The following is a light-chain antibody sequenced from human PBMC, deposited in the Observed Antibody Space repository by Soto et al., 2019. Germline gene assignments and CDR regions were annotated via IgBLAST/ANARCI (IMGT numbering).Light chain of an antibody. CDR3: QQRSIWPLT. Sequence: EIVMTQSPATLSVSPGERATISCRATQNLRTCLAWYQQKAGQAPRLLIFDASNRATGIPDRFSGSGSGTDFTLTISSLEPEDSAVYYCQQRSIWPLTFGGGTKVDIK. J-gene: IGKJ4*02. V-gene: IGKV3-11*01. CDR1: QNLRTC. CDR2: DAS.